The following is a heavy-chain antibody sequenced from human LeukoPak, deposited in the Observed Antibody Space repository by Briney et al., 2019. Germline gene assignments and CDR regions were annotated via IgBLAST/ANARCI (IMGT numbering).Heavy chain of an antibody. Sequence: GASVKVSCRASGYTFTGYYMHWVRQAPGQGLEWMGWINPNSGGTNYAQKFQGRVTMTRDTSISTAYMELSRLRSDDTAVYYCASELGLDYYGSGSYYPHWGQGTLVTVSS. CDR3: ASELGLDYYGSGSYYPH. V-gene: IGHV1-2*02. J-gene: IGHJ4*02. D-gene: IGHD3-10*01. CDR1: GYTFTGYY. CDR2: INPNSGGT.